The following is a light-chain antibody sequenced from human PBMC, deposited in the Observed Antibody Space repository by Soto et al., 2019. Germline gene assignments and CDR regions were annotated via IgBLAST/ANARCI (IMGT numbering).Light chain of an antibody. J-gene: IGKJ4*01. V-gene: IGKV1-12*01. CDR2: AAS. Sequence: DIQMTQSPSSVSASVGDRVTISCQASQGISRSLAWYQQKPGKAPKLLIYAASSLQSGVPSRFSGSGFGTDFTLTISCLQSEDFATYYCQQANSFPLTFGGGTKVDIK. CDR3: QQANSFPLT. CDR1: QGISRS.